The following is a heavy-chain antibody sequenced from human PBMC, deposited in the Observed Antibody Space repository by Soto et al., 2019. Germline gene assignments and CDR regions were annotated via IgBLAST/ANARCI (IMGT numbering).Heavy chain of an antibody. Sequence: QVQLQQWGAGILKPSETLSLACAVYSGSFRGYSWTWIRHLPGRGLEWMGDVSHRGTTNYNPSLKSRVSISVDTSKKQFSLKLNSVTAADTGLYYWARGARPGTQLVITSATAKYFDWWGQGTPVTVSS. CDR1: SGSFRGYS. V-gene: IGHV4-34*01. CDR2: VSHRGTT. D-gene: IGHD1-1*01. J-gene: IGHJ4*02. CDR3: ARGARPGTQLVITSATAKYFDW.